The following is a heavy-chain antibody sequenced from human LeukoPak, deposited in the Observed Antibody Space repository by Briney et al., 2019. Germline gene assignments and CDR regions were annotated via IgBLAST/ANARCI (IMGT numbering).Heavy chain of an antibody. CDR3: AKGRTLFDS. D-gene: IGHD2-2*01. CDR2: IQFDGINR. V-gene: IGHV3-30*02. J-gene: IGHJ5*01. CDR1: GFTFSNYA. Sequence: GGSLRLSCAASGFTFSNYAMHWVRQAPGKGLEWVAFIQFDGINRYYADSVKGRFTISRDTSKNTLSLQMNSLRAEDTAIYYCAKGRTLFDSWGQGTLVTVSS.